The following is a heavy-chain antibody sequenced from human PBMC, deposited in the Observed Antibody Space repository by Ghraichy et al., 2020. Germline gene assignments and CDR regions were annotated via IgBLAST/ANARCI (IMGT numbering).Heavy chain of an antibody. Sequence: SQTLSLTCVISGDSLSTNTAAWIWIRQSPSRGLEWLGKTYYRSKWYNDYAVSVKSRITVNPDTSKNQLSLQLSSVTPEDTAVYYCARDKCYYGMDVWCHGTTVTVSS. CDR2: TYYRSKWYN. V-gene: IGHV6-1*01. J-gene: IGHJ6*02. CDR1: GDSLSTNTAA. D-gene: IGHD5/OR15-5a*01. CDR3: ARDKCYYGMDV.